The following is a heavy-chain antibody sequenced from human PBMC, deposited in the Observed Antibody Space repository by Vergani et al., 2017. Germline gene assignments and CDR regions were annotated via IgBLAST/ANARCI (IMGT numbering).Heavy chain of an antibody. D-gene: IGHD3-10*01. CDR2: IRYDGSDK. CDR3: AKDAGGGLDY. Sequence: VQLVESGGGLVQPGGSLRLSCAASGFTVSSNYMSWVRQAPGKGLEWVAFIRYDGSDKYYADSVKGRFTISRDNSNNTLYLQMNSLRAEDTAVYYCAKDAGGGLDYWGQGTLVTVSS. V-gene: IGHV3-30*02. J-gene: IGHJ4*02. CDR1: GFTVSSNY.